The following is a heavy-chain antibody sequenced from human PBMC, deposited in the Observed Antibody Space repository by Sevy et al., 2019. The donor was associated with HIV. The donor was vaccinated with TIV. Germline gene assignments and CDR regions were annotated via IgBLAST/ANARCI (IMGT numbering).Heavy chain of an antibody. CDR2: ISFDESDK. CDR3: ARPRANYVDNYFFYAMDV. V-gene: IGHV3-30-3*01. CDR1: GFAFTNYYA. Sequence: GSLRLSCAASGFAFTNYYAMHWVRQAPGKGPEGVAPISFDESDKYHADSVKGRFTISRDNFKNTLYLQMNSLTTEDTAVYYCARPRANYVDNYFFYAMDVWGQGTTVTVSS. D-gene: IGHD4-17*01. J-gene: IGHJ6*02.